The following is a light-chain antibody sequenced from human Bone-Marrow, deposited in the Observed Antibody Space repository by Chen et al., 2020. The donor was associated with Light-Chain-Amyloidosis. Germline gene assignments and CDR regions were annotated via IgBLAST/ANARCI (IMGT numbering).Light chain of an antibody. V-gene: IGLV3-25*03. Sequence: SYELTQPPSVSVSPGQTASIPCSGDDLPTKYAYWYQQKPGQAPVLVIHRDTERPSGISERFSGSSSGTTATLTISGVQAEDEADYHGQSADSSGTYEVIFGGGTKLTVL. CDR1: DLPTKY. CDR2: RDT. CDR3: QSADSSGTYEVI. J-gene: IGLJ2*01.